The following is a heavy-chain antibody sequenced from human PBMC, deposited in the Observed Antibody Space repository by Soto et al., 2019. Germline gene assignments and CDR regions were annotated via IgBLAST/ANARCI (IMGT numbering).Heavy chain of an antibody. CDR3: ARGMTTVTTIDY. J-gene: IGHJ4*02. CDR1: GGSISSGGYS. CDR2: IYHSGST. Sequence: TSETLSLTCAVSGGSISSGGYSWSWIRQPLGKGLEWIGYIYHSGSTYYNPSLKSRVTISVDRSKNQFSLKLSSVTAADTAVYYCARGMTTVTTIDYWGQGTLVTVSS. D-gene: IGHD4-4*01. V-gene: IGHV4-30-2*01.